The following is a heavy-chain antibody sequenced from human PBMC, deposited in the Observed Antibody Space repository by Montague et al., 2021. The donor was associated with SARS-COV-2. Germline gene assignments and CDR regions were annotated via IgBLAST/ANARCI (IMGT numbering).Heavy chain of an antibody. Sequence: SETLSLTCTVAGGSISSGSYYWGWIRQPPGKGLGWIGNIHSSGSTYYKSRVTISVDTSKNQFSLKVTSVTAADTAVYYCARRLGGSGWLDYWGQGTLVTVSS. D-gene: IGHD6-25*01. CDR2: IHSSGST. V-gene: IGHV4-39*01. CDR1: GGSISSGSYY. J-gene: IGHJ4*02. CDR3: ARRLGGSGWLDY.